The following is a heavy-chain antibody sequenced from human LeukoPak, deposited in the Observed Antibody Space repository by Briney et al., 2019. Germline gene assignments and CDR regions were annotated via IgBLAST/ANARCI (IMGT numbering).Heavy chain of an antibody. V-gene: IGHV3-7*01. D-gene: IGHD2-21*01. CDR1: GFTFSNYW. CDR2: IKEDGSEK. Sequence: PGGSLRLSCAASGFTFSNYWMSWVRQAPGKGLEWVANIKEDGSEKYYEDSVKGRFTISRDNAKNLVYLQMNSQRAEDTAVYYCTRDNRYYYWGQGTVVTVSS. CDR3: TRDNRYYY. J-gene: IGHJ4*02.